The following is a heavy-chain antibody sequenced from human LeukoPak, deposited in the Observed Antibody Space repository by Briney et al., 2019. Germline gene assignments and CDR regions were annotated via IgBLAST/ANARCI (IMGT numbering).Heavy chain of an antibody. D-gene: IGHD2-21*01. CDR1: GFTFSSYA. CDR3: AKFLPTHIVVANYYFDY. Sequence: GGSLRLSCAASGFTFSSYAMSWLRQAPGKGLEWVSAISGSGGSTYYADSVKGRFTISRDNSKNTLYLQMNNLRAEDTAVYYCAKFLPTHIVVANYYFDYWGQGTLVTVSS. CDR2: ISGSGGST. J-gene: IGHJ4*02. V-gene: IGHV3-23*01.